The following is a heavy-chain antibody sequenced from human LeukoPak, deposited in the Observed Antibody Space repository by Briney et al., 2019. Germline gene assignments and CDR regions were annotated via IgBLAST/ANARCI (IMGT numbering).Heavy chain of an antibody. CDR2: ISGSGGST. D-gene: IGHD3-22*01. J-gene: IGHJ4*02. CDR3: AKMGRITMIVVAMEFDY. Sequence: GGSLRLSCAASGFTFSSYGMSWVRQAPGKGLEWVSAISGSGGSTYYADSVKGRFTISRDNSKNTLYLQMNSLRAEDTAVYYCAKMGRITMIVVAMEFDYWGQGTLVTVSS. CDR1: GFTFSSYG. V-gene: IGHV3-23*01.